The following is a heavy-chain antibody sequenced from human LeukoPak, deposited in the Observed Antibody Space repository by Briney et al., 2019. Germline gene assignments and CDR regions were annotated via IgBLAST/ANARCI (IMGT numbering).Heavy chain of an antibody. D-gene: IGHD5-12*01. CDR2: ISYDGSNK. V-gene: IGHV3-30*18. J-gene: IGHJ4*02. Sequence: HPGGSLRLSCAASGFTFSNYAIHWVRQAPGKGQEWVAVISYDGSNKYYADSVKGRFTISRDNSKNTVYLQMNSLRPEETAVYYCGKDRVATIKGVYYFDYWGQGTLVTVSS. CDR1: GFTFSNYA. CDR3: GKDRVATIKGVYYFDY.